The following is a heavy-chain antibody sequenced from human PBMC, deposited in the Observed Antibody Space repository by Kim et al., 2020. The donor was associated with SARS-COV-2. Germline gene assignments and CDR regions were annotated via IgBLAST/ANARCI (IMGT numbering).Heavy chain of an antibody. Sequence: ETEYSPSCQGQVTISADKSIRTAYLQWSSLKASDTAMYYCARGSSEYMDVWGKGTTVTVSS. CDR2: ET. D-gene: IGHD2-15*01. J-gene: IGHJ6*03. V-gene: IGHV5-51*01. CDR3: ARGSSEYMDV.